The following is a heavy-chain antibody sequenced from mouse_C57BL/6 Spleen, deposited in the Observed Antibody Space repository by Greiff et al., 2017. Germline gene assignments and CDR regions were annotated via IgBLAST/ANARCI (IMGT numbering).Heavy chain of an antibody. V-gene: IGHV6-3*01. CDR2: IRLKSDNYAT. D-gene: IGHD1-1*01. CDR1: GFTFSNYW. J-gene: IGHJ3*01. Sequence: DVMLVESGGGLVQPGGSMKLSCVASGFTFSNYWMTWVRQSPEKGLEWVAQIRLKSDNYATHYAASVKGRFTISRDDSKSSVYLQMNNLRAEDTGIYYCTEYYGSSYEEGFAYWGQGTLVTVSA. CDR3: TEYYGSSYEEGFAY.